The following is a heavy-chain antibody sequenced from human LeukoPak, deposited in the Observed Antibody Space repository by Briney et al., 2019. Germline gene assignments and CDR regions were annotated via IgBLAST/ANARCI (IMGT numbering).Heavy chain of an antibody. D-gene: IGHD6-13*01. V-gene: IGHV3-48*02. CDR1: GFTFSTYN. J-gene: IGHJ4*02. CDR2: ISSGSRII. CDR3: ARNPAGMGDY. Sequence: GGSLRLSCAASGFTFSTYNMNWVRQAPGKGLEWVSFISSGSRIIYYADSVKGRFTVSRDNAKNSLYLQMNSLRDEDTAVYYCARNPAGMGDYWGQGTLVTVSS.